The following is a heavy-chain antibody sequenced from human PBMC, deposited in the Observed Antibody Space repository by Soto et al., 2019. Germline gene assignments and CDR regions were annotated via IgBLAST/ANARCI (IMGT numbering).Heavy chain of an antibody. J-gene: IGHJ5*02. CDR1: GGSISSSSYY. CDR3: ARHGITIFGPFDP. V-gene: IGHV4-39*01. Sequence: QLQLQESGPGLVKPSETLSLTCTVSGGSISSSSYYWGWIRQPPGKGLEWIGSIYYSGSTYYNPSLKSRVTISVDTSKNQFSLKLSSVTAADTAVYYCARHGITIFGPFDPWGQGTLVTVSS. CDR2: IYYSGST. D-gene: IGHD3-3*01.